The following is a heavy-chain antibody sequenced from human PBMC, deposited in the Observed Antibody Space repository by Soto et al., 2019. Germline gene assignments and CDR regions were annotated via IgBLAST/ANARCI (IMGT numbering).Heavy chain of an antibody. J-gene: IGHJ4*02. CDR2: IYYSGST. CDR3: ARHQPAARPHGFDY. D-gene: IGHD6-6*01. Sequence: SETLSLTCTVSGGSISSSSYYWGWIRQPPGKGLEWIGSIYYSGSTYYNPSLKSRVTISVDTSKNQFSLKLSSVTAADTAVYYCARHQPAARPHGFDYWGQGTLVTVSS. V-gene: IGHV4-39*01. CDR1: GGSISSSSYY.